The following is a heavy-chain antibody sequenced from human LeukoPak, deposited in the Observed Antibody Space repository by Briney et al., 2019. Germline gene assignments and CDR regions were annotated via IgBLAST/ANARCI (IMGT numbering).Heavy chain of an antibody. CDR1: GGTFSSYA. V-gene: IGHV1-69*06. J-gene: IGHJ6*03. Sequence: GASVKVSCKASGGTFSSYAISWVRQAPGQGLEWRGGIIPIFGTANYAQKFQGRVTITADKSTSTAYMELRSLRSDDTAVYYCARGYAGFGELKAYYYYYYMDVWGKGTTVTISS. CDR3: ARGYAGFGELKAYYYYYYMDV. D-gene: IGHD3-10*01. CDR2: IIPIFGTA.